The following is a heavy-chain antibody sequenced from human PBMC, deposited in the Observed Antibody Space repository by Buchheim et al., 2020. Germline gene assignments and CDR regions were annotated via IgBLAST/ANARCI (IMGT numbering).Heavy chain of an antibody. J-gene: IGHJ4*02. D-gene: IGHD4-11*01. Sequence: EVQLVESEGGLVQPGGSLRLSCVASGFTFSYYWMHWVRQAPGKGLVWVSHIHGDGRSTTYADSVKGRFTISRDNSKNTLFLQMDSLSSEDTALYHCARDLGYYSSTGGDYWGQGT. CDR3: ARDLGYYSSTGGDY. CDR2: IHGDGRST. CDR1: GFTFSYYW. V-gene: IGHV3-74*01.